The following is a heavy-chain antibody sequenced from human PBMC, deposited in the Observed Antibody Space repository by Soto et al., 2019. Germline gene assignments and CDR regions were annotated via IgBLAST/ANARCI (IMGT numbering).Heavy chain of an antibody. D-gene: IGHD3-16*02. V-gene: IGHV4-34*01. CDR1: GGSFSGYY. CDR3: ARKLEFIYYFDY. J-gene: IGHJ4*02. CDR2: INHSGST. Sequence: SSETLSLTCAVYGGSFSGYYWSWIRQPPGKGLEWIGEINHSGSTNYNPSLKSRVTISVDTSKNQFSLKLSSVTAADTAVYYCARKLEFIYYFDYWGQGTLVTVSS.